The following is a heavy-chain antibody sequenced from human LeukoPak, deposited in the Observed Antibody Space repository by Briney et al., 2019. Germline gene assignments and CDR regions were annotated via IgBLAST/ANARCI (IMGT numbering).Heavy chain of an antibody. Sequence: SQTLSLTCTVPGGSISSGGYYWSWIRQHPGEGLEWIGYIYYSGSTYYNPSLKSRVTISVDTSKNQFSLKLSSVTAADTAVYYCARARLGYCSGGSCYSTYYGMDVWGKGTTVTVSS. CDR2: IYYSGST. CDR1: GGSISSGGYY. CDR3: ARARLGYCSGGSCYSTYYGMDV. J-gene: IGHJ6*04. D-gene: IGHD2-15*01. V-gene: IGHV4-31*03.